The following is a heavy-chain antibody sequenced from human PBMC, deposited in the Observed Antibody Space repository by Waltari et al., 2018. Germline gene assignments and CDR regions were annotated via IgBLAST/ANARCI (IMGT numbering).Heavy chain of an antibody. Sequence: EVQLLESGGGLVQPGGSLRLSCAASGINFNTYDMRWVRQAPGKGMECVSASSPSGGNTHDGDSVKCRFSIARDNSKNTLYLQVNSRRAEDTAVYYCAKDRDESEPYCGSDCYWDYWGQGTLVTVSS. CDR3: AKDRDESEPYCGSDCYWDY. J-gene: IGHJ4*02. CDR2: SSPSGGNT. CDR1: GINFNTYD. D-gene: IGHD2-21*01. V-gene: IGHV3-23*01.